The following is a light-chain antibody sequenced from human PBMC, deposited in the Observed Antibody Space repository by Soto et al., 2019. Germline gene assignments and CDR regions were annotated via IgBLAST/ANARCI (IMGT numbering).Light chain of an antibody. CDR1: QSVTSDY. CDR3: QLFVNPPLYT. J-gene: IGKJ2*01. Sequence: ETVLTQSPDSLSLSPGERATLSCRASQSVTSDYLNWYQQKPGQAPRLLIYGASSRANGIPDRFSGSGSGTDFPLTISRLEPEDFAVYYCQLFVNPPLYTFGQGTKLQIK. V-gene: IGKV3-20*01. CDR2: GAS.